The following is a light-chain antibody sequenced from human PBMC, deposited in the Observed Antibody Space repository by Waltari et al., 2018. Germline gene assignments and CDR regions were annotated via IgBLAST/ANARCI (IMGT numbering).Light chain of an antibody. J-gene: IGLJ2*01. CDR1: ALPKQY. CDR3: QSADSSGDYVV. CDR2: KDS. V-gene: IGLV3-25*03. Sequence: SYELTQPPSVSVSPGQTARIPCPGDALPKQYSYWYQQKPGQAPILVMFKDSERPSEIPERFSGSTSGTTVTLTISEVQAEDEADYYCQSADSSGDYVVFGGGTKLTVL.